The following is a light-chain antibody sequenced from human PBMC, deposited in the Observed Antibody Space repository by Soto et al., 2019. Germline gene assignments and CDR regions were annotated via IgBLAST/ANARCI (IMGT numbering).Light chain of an antibody. Sequence: DIQMTQSPSSLSESAGDRVTITCRASQGISTYLNWYQQKPGKAPKLLIYAASSLQSGVPSRFSGSGSETDFTITISILQPEDFATYFRQPSYSTTWSFGQGTNVNIK. CDR1: QGISTY. CDR3: QPSYSTTWS. V-gene: IGKV1-39*01. CDR2: AAS. J-gene: IGKJ1*01.